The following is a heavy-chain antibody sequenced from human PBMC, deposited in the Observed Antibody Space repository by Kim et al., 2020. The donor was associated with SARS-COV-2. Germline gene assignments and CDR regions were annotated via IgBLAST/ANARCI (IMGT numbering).Heavy chain of an antibody. J-gene: IGHJ6*02. Sequence: GGSLRLSCAASGFTFSSYAMSWVRQAPGKGLEWVSAISGSGGSTYYADSVKGRFTISRDNSKNTLYLQMNSLRAEDTAVYYCAKGPMVRGFSPLDVWGQGTTVTVSS. CDR1: GFTFSSYA. CDR3: AKGPMVRGFSPLDV. V-gene: IGHV3-23*01. CDR2: ISGSGGST. D-gene: IGHD3-10*01.